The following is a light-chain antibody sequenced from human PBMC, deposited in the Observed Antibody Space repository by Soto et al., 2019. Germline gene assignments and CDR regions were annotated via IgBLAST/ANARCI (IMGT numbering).Light chain of an antibody. V-gene: IGLV2-8*01. Sequence: QSALTQPPSASGSPGQSVTISCAGTSSDIGGYNSVSWYQHHPAKAPKLLIYDVTKLPSGVPDRFSGSKSGNTASLTVSGLQAEDEADYYCSSYAATNKVTFGGGTKVTVL. CDR2: DVT. CDR3: SSYAATNKVT. CDR1: SSDIGGYNS. J-gene: IGLJ2*01.